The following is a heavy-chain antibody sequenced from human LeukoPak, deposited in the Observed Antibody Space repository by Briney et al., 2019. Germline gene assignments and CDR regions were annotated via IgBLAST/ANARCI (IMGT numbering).Heavy chain of an antibody. J-gene: IGHJ4*02. CDR2: INHSGST. CDR3: ARGPAGRDYFDY. D-gene: IGHD1-1*01. V-gene: IGHV4-34*01. CDR1: GGSFSGYY. Sequence: SETLSLTCAVYGGSFSGYYWSWIRQPPGKGLEWIGEINHSGSTNYNPSLKSRVTISVDTSKNQFSLKLSSVTAADTAVYYCARGPAGRDYFDYWGQGTLVTVSS.